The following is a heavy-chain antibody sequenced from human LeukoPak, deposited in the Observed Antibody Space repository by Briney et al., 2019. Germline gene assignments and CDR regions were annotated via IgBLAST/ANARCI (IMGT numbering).Heavy chain of an antibody. D-gene: IGHD3-3*01. J-gene: IGHJ4*02. CDR3: ARLDWIFGVTIEEY. V-gene: IGHV4-61*02. Sequence: SETLSLTCTVSGGSISSGSYYWSWIRQPAGKGLEWIGRIYTSGSTNYNPSLKSRVTISVDTSKNQFSLKLSSVTAADTAVYYCARLDWIFGVTIEEYWGQGTLVTVSS. CDR2: IYTSGST. CDR1: GGSISSGSYY.